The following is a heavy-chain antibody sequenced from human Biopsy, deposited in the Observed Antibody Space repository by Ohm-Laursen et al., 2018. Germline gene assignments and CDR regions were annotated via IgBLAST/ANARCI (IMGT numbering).Heavy chain of an antibody. V-gene: IGHV3-48*01. CDR3: ARGRTGC. D-gene: IGHD1/OR15-1a*01. Sequence: GQTLSLTCAASGFTFSSYSMNWVRQAPGKGLEWVSFISSGSSPIYYADSVKGRFTISRDDAKNSLYLQMNSLRAEDTAVYYCARGRTGCWGQGTLVTVSS. CDR2: ISSGSSPI. J-gene: IGHJ4*02. CDR1: GFTFSSYS.